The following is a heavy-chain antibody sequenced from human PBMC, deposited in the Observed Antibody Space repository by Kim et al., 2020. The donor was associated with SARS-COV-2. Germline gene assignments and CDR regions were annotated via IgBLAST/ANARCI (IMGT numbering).Heavy chain of an antibody. D-gene: IGHD3-22*01. CDR3: AKDQTYYYYDSSGYYGFDY. V-gene: IGHV3-23*01. J-gene: IGHJ4*01. Sequence: GGSLRLSCAASGFTFSSYAMSWVRQAPGKGLEWVSAISGSGGSTYYADSVKGRFTISRDNSKNTLYLQMNSLRAEDTAVYYCAKDQTYYYYDSSGYYGFDYWGHGTLVTVSS. CDR1: GFTFSSYA. CDR2: ISGSGGST.